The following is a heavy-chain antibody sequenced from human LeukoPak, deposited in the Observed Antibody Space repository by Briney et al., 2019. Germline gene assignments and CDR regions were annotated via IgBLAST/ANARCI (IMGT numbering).Heavy chain of an antibody. Sequence: GESLRLSCVASGFPFSSYWMTWVRQAPGKGLEWVANIKQDGSKRSYVDSVKGRFTISRDNAKNSLYLQMNSLRAEDTAIYYCTRVGYIDEGIDYWGQGTLVTVSS. D-gene: IGHD5-24*01. CDR3: TRVGYIDEGIDY. CDR2: IKQDGSKR. V-gene: IGHV3-7*04. J-gene: IGHJ4*02. CDR1: GFPFSSYW.